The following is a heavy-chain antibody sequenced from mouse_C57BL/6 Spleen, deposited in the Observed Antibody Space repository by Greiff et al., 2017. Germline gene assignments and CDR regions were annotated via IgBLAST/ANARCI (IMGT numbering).Heavy chain of an antibody. Sequence: EVQLVESGGGLVQPGGSLKLSCAASGFTFSDYYMYWVRQTPEKRLEWVAYISNGGGSTYYPDTVKGRFTISRDNATNTLYLQMSRLKSEDTAMGYCARHDLYYAMDYWGQGTSVTVSS. CDR1: GFTFSDYY. CDR3: ARHDLYYAMDY. V-gene: IGHV5-12*01. J-gene: IGHJ4*01. CDR2: ISNGGGST.